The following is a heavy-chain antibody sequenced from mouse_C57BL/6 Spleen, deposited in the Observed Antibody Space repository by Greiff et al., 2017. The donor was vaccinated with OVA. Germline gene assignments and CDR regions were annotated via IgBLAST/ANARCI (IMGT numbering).Heavy chain of an antibody. V-gene: IGHV5-4*03. J-gene: IGHJ2*01. D-gene: IGHD3-2*02. Sequence: DVMLVESGGGLVKPGGSLKLSCAASGFTFSSYAMSWVRQTPEKRLEWVATISDGGSYTYYPDNVKGRFTISRDNAKNNLYLQMSHLKSEDTAMYYCARAAASGNYFDYWGQGTTLTVSS. CDR1: GFTFSSYA. CDR3: ARAAASGNYFDY. CDR2: ISDGGSYT.